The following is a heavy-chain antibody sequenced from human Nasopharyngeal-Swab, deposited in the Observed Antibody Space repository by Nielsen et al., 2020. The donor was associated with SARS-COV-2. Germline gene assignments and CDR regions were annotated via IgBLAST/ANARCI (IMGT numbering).Heavy chain of an antibody. V-gene: IGHV3-11*05. CDR2: ISSRSSFT. CDR1: GFTFSDYY. J-gene: IGHJ4*02. Sequence: GESLKISCAASGFTFSDYYMSWIRQAPGKGLEWVSYISSRSSFTNYADSVKGRFTISRDNAKNSLFLQMNSLRAEDTAVYYCARGRRVVPADMGDYWGQGTLVTVSS. CDR3: ARGRRVVPADMGDY. D-gene: IGHD2-2*01.